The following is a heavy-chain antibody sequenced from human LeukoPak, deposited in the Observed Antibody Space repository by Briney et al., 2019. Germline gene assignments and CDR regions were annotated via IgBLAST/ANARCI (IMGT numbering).Heavy chain of an antibody. CDR1: GGSISSGSYY. D-gene: IGHD1-20*01. CDR3: ARGNGNNWNPNWFDP. V-gene: IGHV4-61*02. CDR2: IYTSGST. Sequence: PSETLSLTCTVSGGSISSGSYYWSWIRQPAGKGLEWIGRIYTSGSTNYNPSLKSRATISVDTSKNQFSLKLSSVTAADTAVYYCARGNGNNWNPNWFDPWGQGTLVTVSS. J-gene: IGHJ5*02.